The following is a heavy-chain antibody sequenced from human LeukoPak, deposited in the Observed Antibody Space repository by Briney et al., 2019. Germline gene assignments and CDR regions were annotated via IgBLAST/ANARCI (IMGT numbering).Heavy chain of an antibody. J-gene: IGHJ4*02. CDR2: INPSGGST. CDR1: GYTFTSYY. Sequence: ASVKVSCKTSGYTFTSYYMHWVRQAPGLGLEWMGLINPSGGSTTYAQKFQGRVALARDTSTSTVYMELSSLRSEDTAIYYCARGDGGNTFDYWGQGTLVTISS. CDR3: ARGDGGNTFDY. D-gene: IGHD4-23*01. V-gene: IGHV1-46*01.